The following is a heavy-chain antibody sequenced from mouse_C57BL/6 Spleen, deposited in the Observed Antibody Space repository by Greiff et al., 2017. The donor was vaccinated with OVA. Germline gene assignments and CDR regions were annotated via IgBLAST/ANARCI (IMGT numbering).Heavy chain of an antibody. Sequence: VQLQQPGAELVKPGASVKLSCKASGYTFTSYWMHWVKQRPGQGLEWIGMIHPNSGSTNYNEKFKSKATLTVDKSSSTAYMQLSSLTSEDSAVYYCAREAGSYYYAMDYWGQGTSVTVSS. V-gene: IGHV1-64*01. CDR3: AREAGSYYYAMDY. CDR1: GYTFTSYW. CDR2: IHPNSGST. J-gene: IGHJ4*01. D-gene: IGHD3-2*02.